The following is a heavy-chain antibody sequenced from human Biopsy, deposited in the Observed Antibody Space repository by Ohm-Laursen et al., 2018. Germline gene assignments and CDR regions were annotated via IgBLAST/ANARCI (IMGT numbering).Heavy chain of an antibody. CDR1: GESFNGYY. J-gene: IGHJ6*02. Sequence: SETLSLTCSVYGESFNGYYWSWIRQPPGKGLEWIGEINHRGSTNYNPSLKSRVTISVDTSKNQFSLKVRSVTAADTAVYYCVRGVDYYDPYHYYALDVWGQGTTVTVSS. CDR2: INHRGST. D-gene: IGHD3-22*01. CDR3: VRGVDYYDPYHYYALDV. V-gene: IGHV4-34*01.